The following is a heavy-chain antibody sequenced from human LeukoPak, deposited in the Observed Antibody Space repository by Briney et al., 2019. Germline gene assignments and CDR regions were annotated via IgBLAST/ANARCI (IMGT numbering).Heavy chain of an antibody. CDR3: AKDGTEWLRYFDY. Sequence: PGGSLRLSCAASGFTFRTYTIHWVRQAPGKGLEWVSSISSSGGYIYQADSVKGRFTISRDNTKNSVYLQMNSLRAEDTAVYHCAKDGTEWLRYFDYCGQGTLVTVSS. J-gene: IGHJ4*02. CDR2: ISSSGGYI. D-gene: IGHD5-12*01. CDR1: GFTFRTYT. V-gene: IGHV3-21*01.